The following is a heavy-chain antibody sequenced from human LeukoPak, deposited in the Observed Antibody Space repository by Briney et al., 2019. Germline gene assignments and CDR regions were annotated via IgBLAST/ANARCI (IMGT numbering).Heavy chain of an antibody. CDR3: ARGSGSSWYGAEYFQH. CDR2: IYYSGST. CDR1: GGSVSSYY. D-gene: IGHD6-13*01. V-gene: IGHV4-59*02. Sequence: SETLSLTCTVSGGSVSSYYWSWIRQPPGKGLEWIGYIYYSGSTNYNPSLKSRVTISVDTSKNQFSLKLSSVTAADTAVYYCARGSGSSWYGAEYFQHWGQGTLVTVSS. J-gene: IGHJ1*01.